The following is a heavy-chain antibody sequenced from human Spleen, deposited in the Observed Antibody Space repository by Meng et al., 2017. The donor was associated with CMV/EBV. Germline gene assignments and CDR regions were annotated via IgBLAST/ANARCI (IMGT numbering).Heavy chain of an antibody. CDR1: GGSFSGYY. D-gene: IGHD3-16*01. CDR2: INHSGST. J-gene: IGHJ4*02. CDR3: TRTDYASYPYYFDY. Sequence: SETLSLTCAVYGGSFSGYYWSWIRQPPGKGLEWIGEINHSGSTNYNPSLKSRVTISVDTSKNQFSLRLNSVTAADTAVYFCTRTDYASYPYYFDYWGRGTLVTVSS. V-gene: IGHV4-34*01.